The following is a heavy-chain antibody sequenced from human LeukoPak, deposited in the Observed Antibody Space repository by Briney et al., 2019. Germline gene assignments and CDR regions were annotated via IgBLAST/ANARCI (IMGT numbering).Heavy chain of an antibody. J-gene: IGHJ4*02. CDR2: IKQDGSEK. D-gene: IGHD2-15*01. V-gene: IGHV3-7*01. CDR3: ARDRYCSGGSCSPYFDY. Sequence: GGSLRPSCAASGFTFSSYWMSWVRQAPGKGLEWVANIKQDGSEKYYVDSVKGRFTISRDNAKNSLYLQMNSLRAEDTAVYYCARDRYCSGGSCSPYFDYWGQGTLVTVSS. CDR1: GFTFSSYW.